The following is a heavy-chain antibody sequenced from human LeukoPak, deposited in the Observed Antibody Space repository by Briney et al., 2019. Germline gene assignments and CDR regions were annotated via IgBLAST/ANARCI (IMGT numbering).Heavy chain of an antibody. CDR2: VNRDGSET. V-gene: IGHV3-7*03. Sequence: GGSLRLSWAAPVRSLSSHRMTWVREVPWRGPEWVANVNRDGSETYYLDSVKGRFTISKDNAKNSLHLQMNSLRAKDTALYHCARNNGMDVWGQGTTVIVSS. CDR1: VRSLSSHR. J-gene: IGHJ6*02. CDR3: ARNNGMDV.